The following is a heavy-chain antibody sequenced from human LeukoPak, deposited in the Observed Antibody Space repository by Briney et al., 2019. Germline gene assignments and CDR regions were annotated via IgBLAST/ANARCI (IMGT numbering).Heavy chain of an antibody. Sequence: SETLSLTCTVSGASISSYYLSWIRQPPGKGLDWIAYIHCTGSANYNPSLKSRVTISVDTSKNQSSLKLGSVTAADTAVYYCATYHFRGETHYFDYWGQGILVTVSS. V-gene: IGHV4-59*01. CDR1: GASISSYY. CDR3: ATYHFRGETHYFDY. J-gene: IGHJ4*02. D-gene: IGHD3-10*02. CDR2: IHCTGSA.